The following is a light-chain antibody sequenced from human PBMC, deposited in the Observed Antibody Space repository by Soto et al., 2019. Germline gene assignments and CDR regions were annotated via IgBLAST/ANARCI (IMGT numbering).Light chain of an antibody. V-gene: IGKV3-15*01. CDR1: QSVSSD. CDR2: GAS. J-gene: IGKJ2*01. CDR3: HQYNSWPPGT. Sequence: IVISHSPSALSVTTGERATLSCRASQSVSSDLAWYHQKPGQAPRLLIYGASTRATGIPARFSGSGSGTEFTLTISSLQSEDFALYYCHQYNSWPPGTLGQGTNVEI.